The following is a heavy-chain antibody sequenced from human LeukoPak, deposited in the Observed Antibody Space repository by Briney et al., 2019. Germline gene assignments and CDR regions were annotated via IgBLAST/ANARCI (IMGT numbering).Heavy chain of an antibody. CDR1: GFTVSSNY. V-gene: IGHV3-53*01. J-gene: IGHJ4*02. Sequence: GGSLRLSCAASGFTVSSNYMSWVRQAPGKGLEWASVIYSGGSTYYADSVKGRFTISRDNSKNTLYLQMNSLRAEDTAVYYCARDYCSGGSCSEYWGQGTLVTVSS. CDR2: IYSGGST. CDR3: ARDYCSGGSCSEY. D-gene: IGHD2-15*01.